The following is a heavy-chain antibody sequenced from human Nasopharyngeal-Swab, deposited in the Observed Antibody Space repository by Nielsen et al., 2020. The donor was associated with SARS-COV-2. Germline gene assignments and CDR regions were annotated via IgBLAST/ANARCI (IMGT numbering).Heavy chain of an antibody. CDR2: ISSTGSTI. V-gene: IGHV3-48*03. J-gene: IGHJ4*02. CDR1: GFTLSSYE. Sequence: GRSLRLSCAASGFTLSSYEMNWVRQAPGKGLEWISYISSTGSTIYNADSVKGRFTVSRENAKNSMFLQMISLRAEDTAVYYCARERWRDHDFDAWGQGTLVIVSS. CDR3: ARERWRDHDFDA. D-gene: IGHD1-14*01.